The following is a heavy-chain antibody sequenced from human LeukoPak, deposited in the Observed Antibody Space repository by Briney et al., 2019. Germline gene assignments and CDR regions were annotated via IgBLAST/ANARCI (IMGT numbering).Heavy chain of an antibody. CDR3: ARASKQQLFPGWFDP. D-gene: IGHD6-13*01. J-gene: IGHJ5*02. Sequence: KTSETLSLTCTVSGGSISSGGYYWSWIRQHPGKGLEWIGYIYYSGSTYYNPSLKSRVTISVDTSKNQFSLKLSSVTAADTAVYYCARASKQQLFPGWFDPWGQGTLVTVSS. CDR1: GGSISSGGYY. V-gene: IGHV4-31*03. CDR2: IYYSGST.